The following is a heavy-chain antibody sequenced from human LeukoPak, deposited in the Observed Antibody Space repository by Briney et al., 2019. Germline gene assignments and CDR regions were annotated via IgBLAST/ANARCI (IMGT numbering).Heavy chain of an antibody. J-gene: IGHJ4*02. D-gene: IGHD4-17*01. CDR3: ARDPATVTSCFDC. CDR2: IWYDGSKT. V-gene: IGHV3-33*01. Sequence: TGGSLRLSCAASGFTFSSYGMHWVRQAPGKWLEWVAVIWYDGSKTYYVDSVKGRFSISRDNSKNTLYLQMSSLKVEDTAIYYCARDPATVTSCFDCWGQGTLVTVSS. CDR1: GFTFSSYG.